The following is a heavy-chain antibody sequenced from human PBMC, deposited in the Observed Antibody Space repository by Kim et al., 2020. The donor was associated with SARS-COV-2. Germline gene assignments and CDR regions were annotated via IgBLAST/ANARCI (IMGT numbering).Heavy chain of an antibody. V-gene: IGHV4-39*01. CDR2: IYYSGST. J-gene: IGHJ6*02. CDR3: ARRVVGATHYYYYGMDV. D-gene: IGHD1-26*01. Sequence: SETLSLTCTVSGVSISSSSYYWGWIRQPPGKGLEWIGSIYYSGSTYYNPSLKSRVTISVDTSKNQFSLKLSSVTAADTAVYYCARRVVGATHYYYYGMDVWGQGTTVTVSS. CDR1: GVSISSSSYY.